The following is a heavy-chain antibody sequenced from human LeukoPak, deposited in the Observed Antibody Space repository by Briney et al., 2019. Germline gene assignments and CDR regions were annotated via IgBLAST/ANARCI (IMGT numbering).Heavy chain of an antibody. CDR3: ARVLAYYGSGTIDY. Sequence: SETLSLTCTVSGGSISSGGYYWSWIRQPPGKGLEWIGYIYHSGSTYYNPSLKSRVTISVDRSKNQFSLKLSSETAADTAVYYCARVLAYYGSGTIDYWGQGTLVTVSS. CDR1: GGSISSGGYY. J-gene: IGHJ4*02. V-gene: IGHV4-30-2*01. CDR2: IYHSGST. D-gene: IGHD3-10*01.